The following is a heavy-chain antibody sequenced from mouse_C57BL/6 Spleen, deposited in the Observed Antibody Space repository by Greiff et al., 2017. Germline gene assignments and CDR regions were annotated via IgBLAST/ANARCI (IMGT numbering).Heavy chain of an antibody. CDR3: ARDCYYGSPWDFEV. D-gene: IGHD1-1*01. V-gene: IGHV5-4*01. CDR2: ISDGGSYT. Sequence: EVQLQQSGAGLVKPGGSLKLSCAASGFTFSSYAMPWVRQTPGKRLEWVATISDGGSYTYYPDNVKGRFTISRDNAKNNLYLKMSHLKAEDTAMYYCARDCYYGSPWDFEVWGTGTTVTVSS. CDR1: GFTFSSYA. J-gene: IGHJ1*03.